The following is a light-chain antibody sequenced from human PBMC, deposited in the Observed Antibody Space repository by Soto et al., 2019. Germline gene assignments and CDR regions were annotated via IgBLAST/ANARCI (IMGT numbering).Light chain of an antibody. CDR3: AAWDDSLSGWV. CDR2: RNN. J-gene: IGLJ3*02. V-gene: IGLV1-47*01. CDR1: SSNIGSNF. Sequence: SVLTQPPSASGTPGQRVTISCSGSSSNIGSNFVYWYQQFPGTAPKLLIYRNNQRPSGVPDRFSGSKSGTSASLAISGLPSEDEADYYCAAWDDSLSGWVFGGGTQLTVL.